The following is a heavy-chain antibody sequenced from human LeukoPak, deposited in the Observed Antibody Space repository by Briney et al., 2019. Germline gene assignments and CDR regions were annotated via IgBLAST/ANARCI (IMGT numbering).Heavy chain of an antibody. V-gene: IGHV3-74*01. CDR2: INSDASTI. J-gene: IGHJ4*02. CDR1: GLTFSSDW. CDR3: AREDCTIGAVCSSLLDH. D-gene: IGHD2-8*01. Sequence: PGGSLRLSCAASGLTFSSDWMHWVRQVPGKGLVWVSRINSDASTINYADSVKGRFTISRDNAKNTLYLQMNNLRAEDTAVYYCAREDCTIGAVCSSLLDHWGRGTLVTVSP.